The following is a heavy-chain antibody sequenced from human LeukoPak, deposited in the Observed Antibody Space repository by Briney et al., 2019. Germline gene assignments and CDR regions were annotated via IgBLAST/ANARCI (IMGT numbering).Heavy chain of an antibody. J-gene: IGHJ4*02. D-gene: IGHD3-22*01. Sequence: SETLSLTCAVYGGSFSGYYWSWIRQPPGKGLEWIGEINHSGSTNYNPSLKSRVTISVDTSKKQFSLKLSSVTAAGTAVYYCVTYYFDSSGPKKNYWGQGTLVTVSS. V-gene: IGHV4-34*01. CDR1: GGSFSGYY. CDR3: VTYYFDSSGPKKNY. CDR2: INHSGST.